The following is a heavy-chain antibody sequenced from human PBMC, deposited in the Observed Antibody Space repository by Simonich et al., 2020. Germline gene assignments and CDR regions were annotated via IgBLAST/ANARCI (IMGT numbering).Heavy chain of an antibody. CDR3: ARVGGSYYSNFDY. CDR1: GFTFSSYW. J-gene: IGHJ4*02. Sequence: GVSLRLSCAASGFTFSSYWMHWVRQAPGKGLVWVSRINSDGSSTSYADSVKGRFTISRDNAKNTLYLQMNSLRAEDTAVYYCARVGGSYYSNFDYWGQGTLVTVSS. V-gene: IGHV3-74*01. D-gene: IGHD1-26*01. CDR2: INSDGSST.